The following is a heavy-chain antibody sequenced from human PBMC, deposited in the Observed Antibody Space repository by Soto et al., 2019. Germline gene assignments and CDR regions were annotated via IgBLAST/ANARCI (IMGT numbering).Heavy chain of an antibody. J-gene: IGHJ6*02. CDR1: GFTFSNAW. V-gene: IGHV3-15*01. CDR3: TTLGYCSGGSCYDYYYGMDV. Sequence: WGSLRLSCAASGFTFSNAWIIFFRHSPFKWLEWVVRIKSKTDGGTTDYAAPVKGRFTISRDDSKNTLYLQMNSLKTEDTAVYYCTTLGYCSGGSCYDYYYGMDVWGQGTTVTVSS. D-gene: IGHD2-15*01. CDR2: IKSKTDGGTT.